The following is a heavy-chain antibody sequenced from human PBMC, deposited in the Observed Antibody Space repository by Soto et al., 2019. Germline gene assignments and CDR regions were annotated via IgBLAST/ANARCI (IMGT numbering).Heavy chain of an antibody. Sequence: QVQLVESGGGVVQPGRSLRLSCAASGFTFSSYGMHWVRQAPGKGLEWVAVIWYDGSNKYYADSVKGRFTISRDNSKNTLYLQMNSLRAEDTAVYYCARDPTKYSSSWYDYYMYVWGKGTTVTVSS. J-gene: IGHJ6*03. V-gene: IGHV3-33*01. D-gene: IGHD6-13*01. CDR1: GFTFSSYG. CDR3: ARDPTKYSSSWYDYYMYV. CDR2: IWYDGSNK.